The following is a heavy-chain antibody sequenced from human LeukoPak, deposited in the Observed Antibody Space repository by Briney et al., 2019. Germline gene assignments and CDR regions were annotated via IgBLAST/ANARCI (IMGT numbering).Heavy chain of an antibody. J-gene: IGHJ4*02. Sequence: WASVQVPCKASGYTFTSYGISWVRQAPGQGLEWMGWISAYNGNTNYAQKLQGRVTMTTDTSTSTAYMELRSLRSDDTAVYYCARGEHDYGDLDYWGQGTLVTVSS. D-gene: IGHD4-17*01. CDR1: GYTFTSYG. CDR2: ISAYNGNT. CDR3: ARGEHDYGDLDY. V-gene: IGHV1-18*01.